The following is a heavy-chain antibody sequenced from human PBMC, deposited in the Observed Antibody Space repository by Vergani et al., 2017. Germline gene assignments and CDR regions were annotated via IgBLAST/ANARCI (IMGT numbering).Heavy chain of an antibody. D-gene: IGHD2-2*01. CDR1: GFTFIMHA. CDR3: ARDGDIVVVPAASRYMDV. V-gene: IGHV3-23*01. J-gene: IGHJ6*03. CDR2: LSASDRRT. Sequence: EVQLLESGGDLVQPGGSLRLSCAASGFTFIMHAMSWVRQAPGKGLEWVSTLSASDRRTHYADSVKGRFTISRDISKNTLYLQMNSLRAEDTAVYYCARDGDIVVVPAASRYMDVWGKGTTVTVSS.